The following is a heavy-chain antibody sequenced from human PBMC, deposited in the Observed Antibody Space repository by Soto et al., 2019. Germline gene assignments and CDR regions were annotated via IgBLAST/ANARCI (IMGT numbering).Heavy chain of an antibody. Sequence: PXATLSLTCTVSGGSISSYDWSWIRQPPGKGLEWIGYIYYSGSTNYNPSLKSRVTISVDTSKNQFSLKLSSVTAADTAVYYCARSPKIHYYYYFDYWGQGTPVTVSS. J-gene: IGHJ4*02. V-gene: IGHV4-59*01. CDR3: ARSPKIHYYYYFDY. CDR2: IYYSGST. CDR1: GGSISSYD. D-gene: IGHD1-26*01.